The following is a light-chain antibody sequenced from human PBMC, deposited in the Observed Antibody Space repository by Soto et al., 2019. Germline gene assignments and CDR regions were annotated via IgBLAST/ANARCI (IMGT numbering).Light chain of an antibody. V-gene: IGKV1-6*01. Sequence: AIQMTQSPSSLSASVGDRVTITCRASQGIRNELGWYQHKPGKAPRLLIYAASSLQTGVPSRFSGSGSGTDFTLTISSLQPEDFATYYCLQDYKYPRTFGPGTKVDIK. CDR3: LQDYKYPRT. CDR1: QGIRNE. CDR2: AAS. J-gene: IGKJ3*01.